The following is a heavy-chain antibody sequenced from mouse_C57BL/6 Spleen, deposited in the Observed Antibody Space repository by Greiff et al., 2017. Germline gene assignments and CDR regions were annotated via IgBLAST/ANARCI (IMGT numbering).Heavy chain of an antibody. CDR1: GYTFTDYY. CDR3: ASHTPKGFAY. V-gene: IGHV1-26*01. Sequence: VQLQQSGPELVKPGASVKISCKASGYTFTDYYMNWVKQSHGKSLEWIGDINPNNGGTSYNQKFKGKATLTVDKSSSTAYMELRSLTSEDSAVYYCASHTPKGFAYWGQGTLVTVSA. CDR2: INPNNGGT. J-gene: IGHJ3*01.